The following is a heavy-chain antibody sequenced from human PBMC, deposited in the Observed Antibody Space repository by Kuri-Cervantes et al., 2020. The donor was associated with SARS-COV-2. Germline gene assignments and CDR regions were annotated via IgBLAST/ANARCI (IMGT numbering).Heavy chain of an antibody. J-gene: IGHJ4*02. CDR3: ARDSLYYDFWSGLYGPSH. Sequence: GGSLRLSCAASGFTFSSYWMHWVRQAPGKGLEWVAVISYDGSNKYYADSVKGRFTISRDNSKNTLYLQMNSLRAEDTAVYYCARDSLYYDFWSGLYGPSHWGQGTLVTVSS. V-gene: IGHV3-30-3*01. D-gene: IGHD3-3*01. CDR1: GFTFSSYW. CDR2: ISYDGSNK.